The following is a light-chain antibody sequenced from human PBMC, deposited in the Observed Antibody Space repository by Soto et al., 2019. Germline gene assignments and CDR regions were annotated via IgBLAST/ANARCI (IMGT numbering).Light chain of an antibody. J-gene: IGKJ1*01. Sequence: EIVLTQSPGTLSLSPGERATLSCRASQSVASSYLAWYQQKPGQAPRLLVSGASRRATGIPDRFSGSGSGTDFTLTITRLEPEDFAVYYWQQYGRSPRTFGQGTKVEIK. CDR3: QQYGRSPRT. CDR2: GAS. V-gene: IGKV3-20*01. CDR1: QSVASSY.